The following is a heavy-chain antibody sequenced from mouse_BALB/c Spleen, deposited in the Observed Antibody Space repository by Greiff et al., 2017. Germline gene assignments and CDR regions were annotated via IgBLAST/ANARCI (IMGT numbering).Heavy chain of an antibody. J-gene: IGHJ4*01. CDR1: GFSLTSYG. CDR2: IWSGGST. D-gene: IGHD2-3*01. CDR3: ASDGYYDYYYAMDY. V-gene: IGHV2-2*02. Sequence: VHLVESGPGLVQPSQSLSITCTVSGFSLTSYGVHWVRQSPGKGLEWLGVIWSGGSTDYNAAFISRLSISKDNSKSQVFFKMNSLQANDTAIYYCASDGYYDYYYAMDYWGQGTSVTVSS.